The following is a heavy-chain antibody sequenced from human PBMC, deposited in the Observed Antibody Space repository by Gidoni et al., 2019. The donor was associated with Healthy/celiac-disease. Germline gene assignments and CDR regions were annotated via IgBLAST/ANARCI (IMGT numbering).Heavy chain of an antibody. CDR1: GFTFSSYG. Sequence: QVQLVESGGGVVQPGRSLRLSCAASGFTFSSYGMHWVRQAPGKGLEWVAVIWYDGSDKYYADSVKGRFTISRDNSKNTLYLQMNSLSAEDTAVYYCARDGTADSYYYYGMDVWGQGTTVTVSS. V-gene: IGHV3-33*01. CDR3: ARDGTADSYYYYGMDV. D-gene: IGHD1-7*01. CDR2: IWYDGSDK. J-gene: IGHJ6*02.